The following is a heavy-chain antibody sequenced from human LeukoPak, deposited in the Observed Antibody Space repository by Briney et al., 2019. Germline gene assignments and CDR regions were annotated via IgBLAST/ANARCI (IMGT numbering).Heavy chain of an antibody. CDR1: GGSVSSGSYY. CDR2: IYYSGST. Sequence: PSETLSLTCTVSGGSVSSGSYYWSWIRQPPGKGLEWIGYIYYSGSTNYNPSLKSRVTISVDTSKNQFSLKLSSVTAADTAVYYCARGRFGAFDYWGQGTLVTVSS. D-gene: IGHD3-10*01. V-gene: IGHV4-61*01. CDR3: ARGRFGAFDY. J-gene: IGHJ4*02.